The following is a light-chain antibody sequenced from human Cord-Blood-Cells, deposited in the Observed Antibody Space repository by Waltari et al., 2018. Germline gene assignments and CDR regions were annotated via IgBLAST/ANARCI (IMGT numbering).Light chain of an antibody. CDR1: QSVSSSY. J-gene: IGKJ1*01. CDR2: GVS. CDR3: QQYGSSPT. V-gene: IGKV3-20*01. Sequence: EIVLTQSPGTLSLSPVERATLSCRASQSVSSSYLAWYQQKPGQAPRLLIYGVSSRATGIPDRFSGSGSGTDFTLTISRLEPEDFAVYYCQQYGSSPTFGQGTKVEIK.